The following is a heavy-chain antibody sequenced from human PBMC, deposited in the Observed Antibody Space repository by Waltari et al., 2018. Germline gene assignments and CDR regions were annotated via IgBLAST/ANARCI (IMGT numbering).Heavy chain of an antibody. CDR1: GGPFSSYA. Sequence: QVQLVQSGAEVQKPGSSVKVSCKASGGPFSSYALSWVRQAPGQGLEWMGGISPIFGTANDAQKFQGRVTITADESTSTAYMELSSLRSEDTAVYYCAREGSGSGDYWGQGTLVTVSS. J-gene: IGHJ4*02. CDR3: AREGSGSGDY. D-gene: IGHD6-19*01. CDR2: ISPIFGTA. V-gene: IGHV1-69*13.